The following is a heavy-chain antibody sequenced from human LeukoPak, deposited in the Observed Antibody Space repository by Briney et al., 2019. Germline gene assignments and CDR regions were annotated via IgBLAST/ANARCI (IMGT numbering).Heavy chain of an antibody. CDR3: ARDSRRNDIVVVPAAMEGTYYYYGMDV. CDR2: INHSGST. Sequence: PSETLSLTCAVYGCSFSGYYWSWIRPPPGKGLERIGEINHSGSTNYNPALKSRCTISVATSTNQFSLKLSSVTAADTAVYYCARDSRRNDIVVVPAAMEGTYYYYGMDVWGKGTTVTVSS. CDR1: GCSFSGYY. J-gene: IGHJ6*04. V-gene: IGHV4-34*01. D-gene: IGHD2-2*01.